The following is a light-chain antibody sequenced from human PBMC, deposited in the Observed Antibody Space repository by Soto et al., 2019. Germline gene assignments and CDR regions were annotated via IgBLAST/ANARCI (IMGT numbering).Light chain of an antibody. V-gene: IGKV3-11*01. CDR1: QSVSSD. Sequence: EIVMTQSPATLSVSPGERATLSCRASQSVSSDLVWYQQKPGLAPRLLIYDASSRATGVPARFSGSGSGTDFTLTISSLEPEDFAVYYCQQRSNWPLTFGGGTKVDIK. CDR3: QQRSNWPLT. CDR2: DAS. J-gene: IGKJ4*01.